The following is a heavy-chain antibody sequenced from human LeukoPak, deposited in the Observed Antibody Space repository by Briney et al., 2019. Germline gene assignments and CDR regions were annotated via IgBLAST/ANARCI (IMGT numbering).Heavy chain of an antibody. CDR2: IYYSGST. Sequence: SETLSLTCTVSGGSISNYYWSWIRQPPGKGLERIGYIYYSGSTNYNPSLKSRVTISVDTSKNQFSLKLNSMTAADTAVYYCARGYDFWTNWGQGTLVAVSS. CDR3: ARGYDFWTN. J-gene: IGHJ4*02. V-gene: IGHV4-59*01. D-gene: IGHD3-3*01. CDR1: GGSISNYY.